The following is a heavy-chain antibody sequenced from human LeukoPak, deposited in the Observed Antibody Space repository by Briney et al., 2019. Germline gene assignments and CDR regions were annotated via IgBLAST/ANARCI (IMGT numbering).Heavy chain of an antibody. CDR1: GYSFSNYW. CDR3: ARLYGDLWYFDY. CDR2: IYPGDSES. J-gene: IGHJ4*02. Sequence: GESLKISCKGSGYSFSNYWIAWVRQMPGKGLEWMGIIYPGDSESRYSPSFQGQVTISADKSISTAYLQWSSLKASDTAMYYCARLYGDLWYFDYWGQGTLVTVSS. V-gene: IGHV5-51*01. D-gene: IGHD4-17*01.